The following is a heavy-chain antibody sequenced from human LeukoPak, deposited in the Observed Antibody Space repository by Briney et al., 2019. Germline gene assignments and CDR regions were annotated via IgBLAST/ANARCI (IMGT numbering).Heavy chain of an antibody. D-gene: IGHD6-13*01. V-gene: IGHV4-59*08. CDR2: IYYSGNT. CDR1: GGSISTYY. J-gene: IGHJ4*02. Sequence: KPSETLSLTCTISGGSISTYYWSWIRQPPGKGLEWIGHIYYSGNTKYNSSLKSRVTISVDTSKNQFSLKLSSVTAADTAVYYCARCSSSWYHFDYWGQGTLVTVSS. CDR3: ARCSSSWYHFDY.